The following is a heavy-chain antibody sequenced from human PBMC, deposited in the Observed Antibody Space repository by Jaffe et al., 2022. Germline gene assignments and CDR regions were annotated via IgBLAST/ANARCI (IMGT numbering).Heavy chain of an antibody. D-gene: IGHD3-16*01. J-gene: IGHJ3*02. CDR2: MYSTAST. V-gene: IGHV4-61*02. CDR3: ARDAREPGGIWAFDI. Sequence: QVQLQESGPGLLQPSQTLSLTCTVSGASITSGSHFWSWIRQSAGKGLEYIGRMYSTASTMYNPSFKSRATISIDAAKNQFSLKLYSVTAADTAVYYCARDAREPGGIWAFDIWGQGTVVTVSS. CDR1: GASITSGSHF.